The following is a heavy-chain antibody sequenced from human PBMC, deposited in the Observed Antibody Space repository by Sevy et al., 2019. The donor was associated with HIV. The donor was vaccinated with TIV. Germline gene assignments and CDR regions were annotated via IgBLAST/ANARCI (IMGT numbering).Heavy chain of an antibody. CDR1: GFTFSNYA. V-gene: IGHV3-23*01. CDR2: ISTSGDNT. D-gene: IGHD3-22*01. J-gene: IGHJ4*02. Sequence: GGSLRLSCAASGFTFSNYAMSWVRQAPGKGLQWVSAISTSGDNTYYADSVKGRFTISRDNSKNYLYLQMISLSAEDTAVYFCAKDRPNQDYYDSRSSAYFDSWGQGTLVTVSS. CDR3: AKDRPNQDYYDSRSSAYFDS.